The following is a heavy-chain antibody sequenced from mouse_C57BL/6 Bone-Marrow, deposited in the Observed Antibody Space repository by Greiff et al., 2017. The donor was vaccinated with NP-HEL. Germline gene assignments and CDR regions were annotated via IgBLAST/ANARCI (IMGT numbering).Heavy chain of an antibody. CDR1: GFTFSDFY. D-gene: IGHD2-4*01. V-gene: IGHV7-1*01. J-gene: IGHJ3*01. CDR3: ARDAGLRPFAY. CDR2: RRNKANDYTT. Sequence: EVKLVESGGGLVQSGRSLRLSCATSGFTFSDFYMEWVRQAPGTGLEWIAARRNKANDYTTEYSASVKGRFIVSRDTSQSILYLQMNALRAEDTAIYYCARDAGLRPFAYWGQGTLVTVSA.